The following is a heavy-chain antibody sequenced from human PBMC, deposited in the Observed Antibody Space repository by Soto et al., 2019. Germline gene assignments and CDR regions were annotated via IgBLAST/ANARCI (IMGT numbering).Heavy chain of an antibody. CDR1: GFTFSSYA. CDR2: ISYDGSNK. J-gene: IGHJ4*02. CDR3: ARPTDLRWLQSVYFDY. D-gene: IGHD5-12*01. Sequence: PGGSLRLSCAASGFTFSSYAMHWVRQAPGKGLEWVAVISYDGSNKYYADSVKGRFTISRDNSKNTLYLQMNSLRAEDTAVYYCARPTDLRWLQSVYFDYWGQGTLVTVSS. V-gene: IGHV3-30-3*01.